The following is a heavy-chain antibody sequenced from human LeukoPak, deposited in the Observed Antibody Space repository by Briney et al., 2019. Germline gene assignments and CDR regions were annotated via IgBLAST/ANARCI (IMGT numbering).Heavy chain of an antibody. D-gene: IGHD4-17*01. V-gene: IGHV1-69*13. CDR2: IIPIFGTA. Sequence: GASVKVSCKASGGTFSSYAISWVRQAPGQGLEWMGGIIPIFGTANYAQKFQGRVTITADESTSTAYMELSSLRSEDTAVYYCARGHGDYDGYYFDYWGQGTLVTVSS. J-gene: IGHJ4*02. CDR3: ARGHGDYDGYYFDY. CDR1: GGTFSSYA.